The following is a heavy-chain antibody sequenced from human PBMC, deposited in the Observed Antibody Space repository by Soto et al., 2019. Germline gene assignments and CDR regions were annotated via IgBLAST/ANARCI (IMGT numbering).Heavy chain of an antibody. CDR2: IYYSGST. Sequence: SETLSLTCTVSGGSISSGDYYWSWIRQPPGKGLEWIGYIYYSGSTYYNPSLKSRVTISVDTSKNQFSLKLSSVTAADTAVYYWAIRYGFYYYGRDVWGQGTPVTVSS. CDR1: GGSISSGDYY. D-gene: IGHD4-17*01. J-gene: IGHJ6*02. V-gene: IGHV4-30-4*01. CDR3: AIRYGFYYYGRDV.